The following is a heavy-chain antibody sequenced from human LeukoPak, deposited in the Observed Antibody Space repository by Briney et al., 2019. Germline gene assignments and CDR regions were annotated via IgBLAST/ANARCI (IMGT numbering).Heavy chain of an antibody. D-gene: IGHD6-19*01. J-gene: IGHJ4*02. V-gene: IGHV1-58*01. CDR2: IVVGSGNT. CDR1: GFTFTSSA. Sequence: GASVKVSCKASGFTFTSSAVQWVRQARGQRLEWIGWIVVGSGNTNYAQKFQERVAITRDMSTSTAYMELSSLRSEDTAAYYCAAVPIAVAGTFDYWGQGTLVTVSS. CDR3: AAVPIAVAGTFDY.